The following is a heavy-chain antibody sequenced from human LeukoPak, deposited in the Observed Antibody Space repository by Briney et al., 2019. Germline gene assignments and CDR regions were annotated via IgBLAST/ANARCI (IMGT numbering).Heavy chain of an antibody. V-gene: IGHV4-39*01. Sequence: PSETLSLTCTVSGGSISSSSYYWGWIRQPPGKGLEWIGSIYYSGSTYDNTSLKSRVTISVDTSKNQFSLKLSSVTAADTAVYYCARQESTYYYDSSGYYPSEFGYWGQGTLVTVSS. CDR2: IYYSGST. D-gene: IGHD3-22*01. CDR1: GGSISSSSYY. J-gene: IGHJ4*02. CDR3: ARQESTYYYDSSGYYPSEFGY.